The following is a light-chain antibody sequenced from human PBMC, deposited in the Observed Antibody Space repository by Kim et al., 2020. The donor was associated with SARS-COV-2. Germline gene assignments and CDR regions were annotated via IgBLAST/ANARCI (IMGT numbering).Light chain of an antibody. Sequence: SASVRDRVTNTCRASQSISSYLNWYQQKPGKAPKLLIYAASSLQSGVPSRFSGSGSGTDFTLTISSLQPEDFATYYCQQSYSTPRTFGQGTKLEI. J-gene: IGKJ2*01. V-gene: IGKV1-39*01. CDR2: AAS. CDR1: QSISSY. CDR3: QQSYSTPRT.